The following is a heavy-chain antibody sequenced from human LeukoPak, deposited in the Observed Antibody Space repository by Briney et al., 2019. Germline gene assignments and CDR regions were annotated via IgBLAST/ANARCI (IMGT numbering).Heavy chain of an antibody. CDR3: ARGPDSSGYYYGYAFDI. CDR2: IIPIFGTA. V-gene: IGHV1-69*13. CDR1: GGTFSSYA. J-gene: IGHJ3*02. Sequence: GASVKVSCKASGGTFSSYAISWVRQAPGQGLEWMGGIIPIFGTANYAQKFQGRVTITADESTSTAYMELSSLRSEDTAVYYCARGPDSSGYYYGYAFDIWGQGTMVTVSS. D-gene: IGHD3-22*01.